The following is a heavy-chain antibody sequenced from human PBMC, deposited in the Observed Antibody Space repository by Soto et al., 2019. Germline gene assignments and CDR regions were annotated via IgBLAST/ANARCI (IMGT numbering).Heavy chain of an antibody. CDR1: GFTFSSYA. Sequence: GGSLRLSCAASGFTFSSYAMSWVRQAQGKGLEWVSAISGSGGSTYYADSVKGRFTISRDNSKNTLYLQMNSLRAEDTAVYYCAKEGAATNDYDFWSGYYYYYGMDVWGQGTTVTVSS. V-gene: IGHV3-23*01. CDR2: ISGSGGST. D-gene: IGHD3-3*01. J-gene: IGHJ6*02. CDR3: AKEGAATNDYDFWSGYYYYYGMDV.